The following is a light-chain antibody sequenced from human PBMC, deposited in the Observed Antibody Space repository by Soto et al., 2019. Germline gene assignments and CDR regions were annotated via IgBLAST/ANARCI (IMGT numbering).Light chain of an antibody. J-gene: IGLJ2*01. CDR3: SSYTSTSALV. CDR2: DVF. Sequence: QSALTQPASVSGSPGQSITISCTATSSDVGAYNSVSWYQQRPGKAPKLKIYDVFNRPSGVSNRFSGSKSDNTASLTISGLQAEDEADYYCSSYTSTSALVFGGGTKLTVL. V-gene: IGLV2-14*01. CDR1: SSDVGAYNS.